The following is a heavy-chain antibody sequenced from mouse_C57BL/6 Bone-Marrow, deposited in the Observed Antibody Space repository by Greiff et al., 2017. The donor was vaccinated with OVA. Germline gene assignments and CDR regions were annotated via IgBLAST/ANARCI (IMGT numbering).Heavy chain of an antibody. Sequence: DVHLVESGGGLVKPGGSLKLSCAASGFTFSSYAMSWVRQTPEKRLEWVATISDGGSYTYYPDNVKGRFTISRDNAKNNLYLQMSHLKSEDTAMYYCARLRQLRLDYWGQGTTLTVSS. V-gene: IGHV5-4*01. CDR2: ISDGGSYT. J-gene: IGHJ2*01. D-gene: IGHD3-2*02. CDR1: GFTFSSYA. CDR3: ARLRQLRLDY.